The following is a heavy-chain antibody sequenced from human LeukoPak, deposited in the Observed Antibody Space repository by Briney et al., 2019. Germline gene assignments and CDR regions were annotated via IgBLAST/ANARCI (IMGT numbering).Heavy chain of an antibody. D-gene: IGHD4-17*01. V-gene: IGHV4-4*02. Sequence: SGTLSLTCAVSGGSISSSNWWSWVRQPPGKGLEWIGEIYHSGSTNYNPSLKSRVTISVDTSKSQFSLKLSSVTAADTAVYYCARERLGFWFDPWGQGTLVTVSS. J-gene: IGHJ5*02. CDR2: IYHSGST. CDR3: ARERLGFWFDP. CDR1: GGSISSSNW.